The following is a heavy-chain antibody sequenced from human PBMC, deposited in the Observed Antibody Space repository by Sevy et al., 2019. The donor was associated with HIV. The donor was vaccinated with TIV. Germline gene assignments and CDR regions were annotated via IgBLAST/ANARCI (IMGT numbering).Heavy chain of an antibody. V-gene: IGHV3-13*01. D-gene: IGHD3-22*01. CDR3: ASGTYYYDSSGYSRYYFDY. J-gene: IGHJ4*02. Sequence: GGCLRLSCAASGFTFSSYDMHWVRQATGKGLEWLSAIGTAGDTYYPGSVKGRFTISRENAKNSLYLQMNSLRAGDTAVYYCASGTYYYDSSGYSRYYFDYWGQGTLVTVSS. CDR1: GFTFSSYD. CDR2: IGTAGDT.